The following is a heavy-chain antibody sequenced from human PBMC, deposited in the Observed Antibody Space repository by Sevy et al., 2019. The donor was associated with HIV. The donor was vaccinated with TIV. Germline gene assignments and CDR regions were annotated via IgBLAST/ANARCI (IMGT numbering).Heavy chain of an antibody. Sequence: GGSLRLSCAASGFTFSTYGMHWVRRVPGKGLEWVSHVNNDGTGTTYADSVKGGFTVSRANVKNTVYLQMNSLRPEDTAVYYCGGSLDSWGQGTLVTVSS. CDR1: GFTFSTYG. D-gene: IGHD5-12*01. CDR3: GGSLDS. V-gene: IGHV3-74*01. CDR2: VNNDGTGT. J-gene: IGHJ4*02.